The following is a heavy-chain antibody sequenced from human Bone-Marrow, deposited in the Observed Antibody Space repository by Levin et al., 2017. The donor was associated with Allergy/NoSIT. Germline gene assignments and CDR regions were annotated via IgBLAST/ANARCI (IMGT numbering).Heavy chain of an antibody. CDR3: ARRDFWSESYRFEATDDAFDT. J-gene: IGHJ3*02. V-gene: IGHV3-30-3*01. D-gene: IGHD3-3*01. CDR2: ISYDGSNE. Sequence: GESLKISCAASGFNFHTFSMHWVHQAPNKGLEWLAVISYDGSNEFYADSVKGRLSISRDNSKATVSLQMSSLRPEDTAVYYCARRDFWSESYRFEATDDAFDTWGQGTVVVVSS. CDR1: GFNFHTFS.